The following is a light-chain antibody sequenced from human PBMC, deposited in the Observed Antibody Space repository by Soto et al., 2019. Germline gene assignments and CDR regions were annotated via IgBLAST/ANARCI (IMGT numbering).Light chain of an antibody. CDR2: DAS. CDR1: QSLSSY. J-gene: IGKJ4*01. Sequence: IGVTQCPTAVLLYPGERATLSFRASQSLSSYLAWYQQKPGQAPRLLLYDASNRANGIPARFSGSGSGTDFTLPISSLEPEDFAVYYCQPRIHRHTFGGRTKVDIK. CDR3: QPRIHRHT. V-gene: IGKV3-11*01.